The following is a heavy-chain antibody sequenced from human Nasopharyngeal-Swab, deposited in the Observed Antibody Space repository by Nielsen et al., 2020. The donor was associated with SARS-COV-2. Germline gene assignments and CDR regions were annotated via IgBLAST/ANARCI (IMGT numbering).Heavy chain of an antibody. Sequence: ASVKVSCKASGYTFTSYYLHWVRQAPGQGLEWMGIFNPTDGSTSYAQKFEGRVTMTRVTSTSTVYMELNSLRSEDTAVYYCARVLPFRITGTSGMDVWGQGTTVTVSS. D-gene: IGHD1-7*01. CDR1: GYTFTSYY. J-gene: IGHJ6*02. CDR2: FNPTDGST. CDR3: ARVLPFRITGTSGMDV. V-gene: IGHV1-46*01.